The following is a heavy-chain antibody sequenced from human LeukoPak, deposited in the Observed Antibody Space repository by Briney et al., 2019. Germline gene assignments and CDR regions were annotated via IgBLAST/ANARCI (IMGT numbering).Heavy chain of an antibody. V-gene: IGHV3-7*01. J-gene: IGHJ4*02. Sequence: PGGSLRLSCAATGFTFSTYWMSWVRQAPGKGLEWVANIKQDGSAKYYVDSVKGRFTISRDNAKNSLYLRMNSLRAEDTGVYYCAREGVVGATANHYDYWGQGSLVTVSS. D-gene: IGHD1-26*01. CDR1: GFTFSTYW. CDR2: IKQDGSAK. CDR3: AREGVVGATANHYDY.